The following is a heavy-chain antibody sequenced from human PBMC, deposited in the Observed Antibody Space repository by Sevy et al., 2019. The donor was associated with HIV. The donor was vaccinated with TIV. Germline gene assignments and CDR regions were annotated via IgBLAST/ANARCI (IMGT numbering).Heavy chain of an antibody. CDR3: AREDHYPLGYGSGSAHAFDI. D-gene: IGHD3-10*01. CDR1: GYSFTSYW. V-gene: IGHV5-51*01. J-gene: IGHJ3*02. CDR2: IYPGDSDT. Sequence: GEALKISCKGSGYSFTSYWIGWVRQMPGKGLEWMGIIYPGDSDTRYSPSFQGQVTISADKSIGTAYLQWSSLKASDTAMYYCAREDHYPLGYGSGSAHAFDIWGQGTMVTVSS.